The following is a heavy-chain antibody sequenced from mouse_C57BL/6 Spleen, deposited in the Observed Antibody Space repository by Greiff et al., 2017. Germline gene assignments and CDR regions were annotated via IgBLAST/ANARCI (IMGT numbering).Heavy chain of an antibody. D-gene: IGHD1-1*02. CDR3: ARDQGGNPYYYAMDY. Sequence: DVMLVESGGGLVKPGGSLKLSCAASGFTFSSYAMSWVRQTPEKRLEWVATISDGGSYTYYPDNVKGRFTISRDNAKNNLYLQMSHLKSEDTAMYYCARDQGGNPYYYAMDYWGQGTSVTVSS. CDR1: GFTFSSYA. J-gene: IGHJ4*01. CDR2: ISDGGSYT. V-gene: IGHV5-4*01.